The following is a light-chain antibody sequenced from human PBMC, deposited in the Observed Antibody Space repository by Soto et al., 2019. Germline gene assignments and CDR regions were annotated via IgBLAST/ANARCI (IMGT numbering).Light chain of an antibody. Sequence: EIVLTQSPGTLSLSPGEGATLSCRASQSVSSSYLAWYQQKPGQDPRLLIYGASSRATGIPDRFSGSGSGTDFTLTISRLEPEDFAVYYCQQYGSSPLTFGQGTRLEIK. J-gene: IGKJ5*01. CDR2: GAS. CDR1: QSVSSSY. CDR3: QQYGSSPLT. V-gene: IGKV3-20*01.